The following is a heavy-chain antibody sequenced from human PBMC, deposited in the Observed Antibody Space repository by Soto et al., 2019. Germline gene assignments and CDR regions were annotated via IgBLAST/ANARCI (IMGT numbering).Heavy chain of an antibody. CDR1: GFTFSSYA. J-gene: IGHJ4*02. D-gene: IGHD5-18*01. CDR2: ISGSDGRT. CDR3: AKGVSQYTPLALFDY. V-gene: IGHV3-23*01. Sequence: GRSLRLSCAASGFTFSSYAMSWVRQAPGKGLEWVSTISGSDGRTYSTDSVKGRFTISRDNSRNTAYLQMNSPRVEDTAVYYCAKGVSQYTPLALFDYWGRGALVTVSS.